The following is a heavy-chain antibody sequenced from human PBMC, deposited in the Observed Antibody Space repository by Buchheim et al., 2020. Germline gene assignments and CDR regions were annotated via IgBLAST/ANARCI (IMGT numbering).Heavy chain of an antibody. V-gene: IGHV4-4*02. J-gene: IGHJ4*02. Sequence: QMQLQESGPGLVKPSGTLSLTCDVSAGSISGSNWWSWVRQSPGKGLEWIGEIYHSGSPNYNPSLKYRVTISVDKSKSQFSLKLGAVTAADTAIYYCARVNTDISFDYWGPGTL. CDR2: IYHSGSP. CDR1: AGSISGSNW. CDR3: ARVNTDISFDY. D-gene: IGHD1/OR15-1a*01.